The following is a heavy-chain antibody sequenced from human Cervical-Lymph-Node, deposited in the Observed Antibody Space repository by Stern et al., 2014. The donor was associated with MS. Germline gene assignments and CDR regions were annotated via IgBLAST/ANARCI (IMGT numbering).Heavy chain of an antibody. J-gene: IGHJ4*02. CDR1: GYTFTRYD. D-gene: IGHD1-20*01. CDR2: ISVYNGNT. V-gene: IGHV1-18*01. CDR3: ARWAYNWDFDY. Sequence: VQLVESGAEVKKPGASVKVSCTASGYTFTRYDIAWGRQAPGKGLEWMGWISVYNGNTKYAQKLQGRVTMTRDTSTNTAYMELRSLISDDTAVYYCARWAYNWDFDYWGQGTLVTVSS.